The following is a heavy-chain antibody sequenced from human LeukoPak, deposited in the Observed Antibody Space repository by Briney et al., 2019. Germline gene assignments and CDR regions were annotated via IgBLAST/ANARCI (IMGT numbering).Heavy chain of an antibody. CDR1: GFTLVDYG. D-gene: IGHD3-9*01. CDR3: VRDKDWSYDY. CDR2: IRGKAYGGTT. Sequence: GGSLRVSCTASGFTLVDYGVGWVRQAPGRGLQWVGFIRGKAYGGTTEYAASVKGRFSISRDDSNTIAYLHMNSLKTEDTAVYYCVRDKDWSYDYWGQGTLVTVSS. V-gene: IGHV3-49*04. J-gene: IGHJ4*02.